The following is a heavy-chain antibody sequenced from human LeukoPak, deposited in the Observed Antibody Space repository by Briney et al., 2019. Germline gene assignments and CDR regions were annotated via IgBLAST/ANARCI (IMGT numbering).Heavy chain of an antibody. J-gene: IGHJ4*02. V-gene: IGHV4-59*01. CDR3: ASLQRRGSYFRDY. CDR1: GGSISSYY. CDR2: ICYSGST. Sequence: SETLSLTCTVSGGSISSYYWSWIRQPPGKGLEWIGYICYSGSTNYNPSLKSRVTISVDTSKNQFSLKLSSVTAADTAVYYCASLQRRGSYFRDYWGQGTLVTVSS. D-gene: IGHD1-26*01.